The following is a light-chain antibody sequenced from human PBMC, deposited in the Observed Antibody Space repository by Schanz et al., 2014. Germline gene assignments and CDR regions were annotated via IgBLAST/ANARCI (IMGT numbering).Light chain of an antibody. CDR1: QGINNY. CDR2: ATS. J-gene: IGKJ4*01. CDR3: QQSYSSPQGLT. Sequence: DIQMTQSPSAMSASVGDRVTITCRASQGINNYLAWFQQKPGKVPERLIYATSRLQSGVPSRFSGSGSGTDFTLTISSLQPEDFATYYCQQSYSSPQGLTFGGGTKVEI. V-gene: IGKV1-17*03.